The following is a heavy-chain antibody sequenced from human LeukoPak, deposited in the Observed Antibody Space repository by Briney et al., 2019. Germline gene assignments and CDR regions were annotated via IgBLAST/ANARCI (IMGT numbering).Heavy chain of an antibody. V-gene: IGHV1-69*05. CDR2: IIPIFGTA. CDR3: ASSIGDYDPFDP. J-gene: IGHJ5*02. CDR1: GGTFSSYA. Sequence: GASVKVSCKASGGTFSSYAISWVRQAPGQGLEWMGGIIPIFGTANYAQKFQGRVTITTDESTSTAYMELRSLRSDDTAVYYCASSIGDYDPFDPWGQGTLVTVSS. D-gene: IGHD4-17*01.